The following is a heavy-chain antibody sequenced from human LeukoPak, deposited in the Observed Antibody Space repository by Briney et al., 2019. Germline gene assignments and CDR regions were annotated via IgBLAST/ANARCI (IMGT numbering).Heavy chain of an antibody. D-gene: IGHD3-22*01. V-gene: IGHV1-2*02. Sequence: GASVKVSCKASGYTFTSYDINWVRQAPGQGLEWMGWINPNSGGTNYAQKFQGRVTMTRDTSISTAYMELSRLRSDDTAVYYCAGDGAPSGVDSSGYYNDYWGQGTLVTVSS. CDR1: GYTFTSYD. CDR3: AGDGAPSGVDSSGYYNDY. CDR2: INPNSGGT. J-gene: IGHJ4*02.